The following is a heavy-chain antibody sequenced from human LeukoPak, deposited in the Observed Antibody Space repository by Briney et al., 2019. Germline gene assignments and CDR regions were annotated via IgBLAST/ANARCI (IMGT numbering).Heavy chain of an antibody. CDR2: IYHSGIT. J-gene: IGHJ3*02. D-gene: IGHD1-26*01. V-gene: IGHV4-30-2*01. Sequence: PSETLSLTCTVSGGSISSGGYYWSWIRQPPGKGLECIGYIYHSGITYYNPSLKSRVTISVDRSKNQFSLKLSSVTAADTAVYYCAREARVGATWSDAFDIWGQGTMVTVSS. CDR3: AREARVGATWSDAFDI. CDR1: GGSISSGGYY.